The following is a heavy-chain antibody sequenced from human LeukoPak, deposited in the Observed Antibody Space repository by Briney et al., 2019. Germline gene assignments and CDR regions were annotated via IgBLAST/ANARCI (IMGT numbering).Heavy chain of an antibody. Sequence: SETLSLTCAVSGGSLSRSGYSWSWIRQPPGGGLEWIGYISHNGSTYYNPSLKSRVTISVDTSKNQFSLKLSSVTAADTAVYYCARDRRAYSSGWYEGYNWFDPWGQGTLVTVSS. CDR3: ARDRRAYSSGWYEGYNWFDP. J-gene: IGHJ5*02. CDR2: ISHNGST. CDR1: GGSLSRSGYS. D-gene: IGHD6-19*01. V-gene: IGHV4-30-2*01.